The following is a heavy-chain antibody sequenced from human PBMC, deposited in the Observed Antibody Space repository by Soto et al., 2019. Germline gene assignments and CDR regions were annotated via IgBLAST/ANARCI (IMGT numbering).Heavy chain of an antibody. D-gene: IGHD1-1*01. J-gene: IGHJ3*02. CDR2: INHSGST. V-gene: IGHV4-34*01. CDR3: ARGKTYRGHAFDI. Sequence: SETLSLTCAVYGGSFSGYYWSWIRQPPGKGLEWIGEINHSGSTNYNPSLKSRVTISVDTSKNQFSLKLSSVTAADTAVYYCARGKTYRGHAFDIWGQGTMVTVSS. CDR1: GGSFSGYY.